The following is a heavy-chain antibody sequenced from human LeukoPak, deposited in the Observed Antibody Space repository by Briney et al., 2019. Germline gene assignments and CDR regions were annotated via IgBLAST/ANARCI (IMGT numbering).Heavy chain of an antibody. CDR3: ARGDRLPID. D-gene: IGHD3-22*01. V-gene: IGHV4-38-2*02. CDR2: IYHSGST. J-gene: IGHJ4*02. CDR1: GYSISSGYY. Sequence: PSETLSLTCTVSGYSISSGYYWGWIRPPPGKGLEWIGSIYHSGSTYYNPSVKSRVTISVDTSKNQFSLKLSSMTAADTAVYHCARGDRLPIDWGQGTLVTVSS.